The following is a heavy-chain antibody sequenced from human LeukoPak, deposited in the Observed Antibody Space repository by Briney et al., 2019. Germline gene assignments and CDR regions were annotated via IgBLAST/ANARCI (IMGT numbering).Heavy chain of an antibody. CDR1: GYTFTGYY. CDR2: INPNSGGT. Sequence: ASVKVSCKASGYTFTGYYMHWVRQAPGQGLDWMGWINPNSGGTNYAQKFQGRVTMTRDTSISTTYMELSRLRSDDTAVYYCARSIYSSSWYGGIDYWGQGTLVTVSS. J-gene: IGHJ4*02. D-gene: IGHD6-13*01. CDR3: ARSIYSSSWYGGIDY. V-gene: IGHV1-2*02.